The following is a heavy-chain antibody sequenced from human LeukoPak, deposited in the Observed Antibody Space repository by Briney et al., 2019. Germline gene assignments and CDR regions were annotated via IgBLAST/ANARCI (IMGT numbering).Heavy chain of an antibody. V-gene: IGHV3-23*01. Sequence: PGGSLRLSCAASGFPFSSYAVSWVRQAPGKGLEWVSDILDDGRIYYADSVKGRFTISRDHSQNKVNLQMDNLRAEDAAIYYCGSYRRAYDVWGQGTVVTVAS. J-gene: IGHJ3*01. CDR3: GSYRRAYDV. CDR2: ILDDGRI. CDR1: GFPFSSYA. D-gene: IGHD1-26*01.